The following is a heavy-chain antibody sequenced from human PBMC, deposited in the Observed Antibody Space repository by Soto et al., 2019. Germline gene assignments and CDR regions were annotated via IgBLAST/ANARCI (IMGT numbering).Heavy chain of an antibody. V-gene: IGHV5-51*01. Sequence: PGESLKISCKGSGYSFTNYWIGWVRQMPGKGLEWMGIIYPGDSDTRYSPSFQGQVTISADKSISTAYLQWSSLKASDTAMYYCAGRGIAAARTVHYYSDMDVWGQGTTVTVSS. J-gene: IGHJ6*02. CDR1: GYSFTNYW. D-gene: IGHD6-13*01. CDR3: AGRGIAAARTVHYYSDMDV. CDR2: IYPGDSDT.